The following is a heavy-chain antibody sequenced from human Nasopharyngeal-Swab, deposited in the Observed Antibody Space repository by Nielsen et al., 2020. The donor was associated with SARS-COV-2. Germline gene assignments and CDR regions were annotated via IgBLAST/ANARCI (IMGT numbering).Heavy chain of an antibody. Sequence: SCTASGFPFSDYYMSWVRQAPGKGLEWVSYIHSVSSFTDYADSVKGRFTISRDNDKNTLYLQMNSLRAEDTAVYYCARGRYNPYWGQGTLVTVAS. D-gene: IGHD1-14*01. CDR2: IHSVSSFT. CDR3: ARGRYNPY. J-gene: IGHJ4*02. CDR1: GFPFSDYY. V-gene: IGHV3-11*06.